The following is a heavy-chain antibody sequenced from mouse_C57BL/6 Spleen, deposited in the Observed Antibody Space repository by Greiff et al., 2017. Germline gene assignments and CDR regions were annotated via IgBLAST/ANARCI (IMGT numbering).Heavy chain of an antibody. CDR2: ISSGRSTI. Sequence: EVMLVESGGGLVKPGGSLKLSCAASGFTFSDYGMHWVRQAPEKGLEWVAYISSGRSTIYYADTVKGRFTISRDNAKNTLFLQMTSLRSEDTAMYYCARERLAAMDYWGQGTSVTVSS. J-gene: IGHJ4*01. V-gene: IGHV5-17*01. CDR3: ARERLAAMDY. CDR1: GFTFSDYG. D-gene: IGHD2-2*01.